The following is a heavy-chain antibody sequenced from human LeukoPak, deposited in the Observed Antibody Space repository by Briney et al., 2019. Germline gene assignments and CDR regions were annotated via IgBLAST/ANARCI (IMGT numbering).Heavy chain of an antibody. CDR3: ARYYIEGRCFDY. CDR1: GYTFTGYY. CDR2: INPNSGGT. J-gene: IGHJ4*02. V-gene: IGHV1-2*02. D-gene: IGHD3-10*01. Sequence: ASVKVSCKASGYTFTGYYIHWVRQAPGQGLEWMGWINPNSGGTNYAQKFQGRVTITRDTSMRTAYMELNRLRSDDTAMYYCARYYIEGRCFDYWGQGTLVTVSS.